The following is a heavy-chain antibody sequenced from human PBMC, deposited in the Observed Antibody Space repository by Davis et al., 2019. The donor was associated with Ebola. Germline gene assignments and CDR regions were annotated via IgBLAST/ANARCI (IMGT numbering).Heavy chain of an antibody. Sequence: GESLKISCAASGFTFSSYWMSWVRQAPGKGLEWVAVISYDGSNKYYADSVKGRFTISRDNSKNTLYLQMNSLRAEDTAVYYCARDSDDYCFDYWGQGTLVTVSS. CDR1: GFTFSSYW. J-gene: IGHJ4*02. V-gene: IGHV3-30*03. CDR2: ISYDGSNK. D-gene: IGHD2-21*02. CDR3: ARDSDDYCFDY.